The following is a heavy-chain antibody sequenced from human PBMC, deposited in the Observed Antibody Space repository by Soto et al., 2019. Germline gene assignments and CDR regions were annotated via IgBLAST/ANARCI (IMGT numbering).Heavy chain of an antibody. CDR2: IIPIFGTA. CDR3: AAGEYSGYDPSYYYYGMDV. V-gene: IGHV1-69*06. J-gene: IGHJ6*02. Sequence: SVKVSCKASGGTFSSYAISWVRQAPGQGLEWMGGIIPIFGTANYAQKFQGRVTITADKSTSPAYMELSSLRSEDTAVYYCAAGEYSGYDPSYYYYGMDVWGQGTTVTVSS. D-gene: IGHD5-12*01. CDR1: GGTFSSYA.